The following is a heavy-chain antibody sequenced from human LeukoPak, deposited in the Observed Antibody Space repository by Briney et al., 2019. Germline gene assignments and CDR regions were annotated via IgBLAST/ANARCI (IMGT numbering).Heavy chain of an antibody. J-gene: IGHJ4*02. Sequence: GGSLRLSCAASGFTVSSNYMSWVRQAPGKGLEWVSVIYSGGSTYYADSVKGRFTISRDNSKNTRYLQMNSLRAEDTAVYYCASWHYGLGEFDYWGQGTLVTVSS. V-gene: IGHV3-53*01. CDR1: GFTVSSNY. CDR2: IYSGGST. D-gene: IGHD3-10*01. CDR3: ASWHYGLGEFDY.